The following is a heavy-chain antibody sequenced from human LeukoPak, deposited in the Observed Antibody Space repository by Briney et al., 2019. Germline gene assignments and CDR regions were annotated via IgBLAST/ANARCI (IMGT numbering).Heavy chain of an antibody. CDR1: GFTFDDYG. Sequence: GGSLRLSCAASGFTFDDYGMSWVRQAPGKGLEWVSGINWNGGSTGYADSVKGRFTISRDNAKNSLFLQMNAKNSLDLHMNSLRAEDTAMYFCARDGTLRGGSYGFDYWGQGTLVTVSS. D-gene: IGHD1-26*01. CDR3: RAEDTAMYFCARDGTLRGGSYGFDY. J-gene: IGHJ4*02. V-gene: IGHV3-20*04. CDR2: INWNGGST.